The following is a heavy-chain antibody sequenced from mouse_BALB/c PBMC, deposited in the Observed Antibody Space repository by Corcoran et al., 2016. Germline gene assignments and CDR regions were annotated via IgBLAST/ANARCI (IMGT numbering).Heavy chain of an antibody. V-gene: IGHV9-3-1*01. Sequence: QIQLVQSGPELKKPGEKITISCKASGNSFTKHGMNWVKQAPGKDLKWMGWMNTNTGEPTYADDFKGRFAFSLETSASTAYLQINNLKNEDTATYFCTDGSYYYIMDFWGQGTSVTVSS. CDR1: GNSFTKHG. CDR2: MNTNTGEP. CDR3: TDGSYYYIMDF. D-gene: IGHD2-3*01. J-gene: IGHJ4*01.